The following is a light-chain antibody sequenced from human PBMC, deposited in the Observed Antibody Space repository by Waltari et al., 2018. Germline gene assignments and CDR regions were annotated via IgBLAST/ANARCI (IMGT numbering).Light chain of an antibody. CDR3: QQYYNTPWT. V-gene: IGKV4-1*01. CDR1: QSVLYTSNKNNY. J-gene: IGKJ1*01. CDR2: GAS. Sequence: DIVMTQSPDSLAVSLGGGATINCKSSQSVLYTSNKNNYLAWYQQKPGQPPKLLIYGASTGEAGVPDRCSGSGAGTDCTLTISSLQAEDVALYYCQQYYNTPWTFGQGTKVVIK.